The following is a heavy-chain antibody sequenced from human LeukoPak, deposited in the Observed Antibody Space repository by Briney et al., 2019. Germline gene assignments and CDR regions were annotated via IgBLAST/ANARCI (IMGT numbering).Heavy chain of an antibody. CDR2: ISYDGSNK. Sequence: GGSLRLSCAASGFTFSSYAMHWVRQAPGKGLEWVAVISYDGSNKYYADSVKGRFTISRDNSKNTVYLQMNSLRAEDTAVYYCAKEDVSSGSDAFDIWGQGTMVTVSS. J-gene: IGHJ3*02. CDR1: GFTFSSYA. D-gene: IGHD3-22*01. CDR3: AKEDVSSGSDAFDI. V-gene: IGHV3-30-3*01.